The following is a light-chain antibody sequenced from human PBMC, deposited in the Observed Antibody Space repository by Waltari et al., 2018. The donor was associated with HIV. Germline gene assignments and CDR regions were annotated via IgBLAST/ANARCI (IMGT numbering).Light chain of an antibody. CDR1: SSDVGGYKY. CDR3: SSYTSSSTDVV. J-gene: IGLJ2*01. Sequence: QSALTQPASVSGSPGQSITISCTGTSSDVGGYKYVSWYQHHPGKAPKLMIYEVSNRPSGVSNRFSGSKSGNTASLTISGLQAEDEADYYCSSYTSSSTDVVFGGGTKLTVL. CDR2: EVS. V-gene: IGLV2-14*01.